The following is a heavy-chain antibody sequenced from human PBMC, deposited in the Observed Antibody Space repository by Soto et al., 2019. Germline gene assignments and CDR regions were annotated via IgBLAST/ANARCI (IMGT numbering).Heavy chain of an antibody. Sequence: GESLKISCKGSGYSFTSYWIGWVRQMPGKGLGWMGIIYPGDSDTRYSPSFQGQVTISADKSISTAYLQWSSLKASDTAMYYCARLYDSSGKTRYYFDYWGQGTLVTVSS. V-gene: IGHV5-51*01. J-gene: IGHJ4*02. CDR2: IYPGDSDT. CDR3: ARLYDSSGKTRYYFDY. CDR1: GYSFTSYW. D-gene: IGHD3-22*01.